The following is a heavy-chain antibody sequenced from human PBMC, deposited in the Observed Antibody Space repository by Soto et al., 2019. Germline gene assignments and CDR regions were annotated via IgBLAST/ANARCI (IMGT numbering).Heavy chain of an antibody. Sequence: QVQLVQSGAEVKKPGSSVKVSCKASGGTFSSYAISWVRQAPGQGLEWMGGIIPIFGTANYAQKFQGRVTITADESTSTAYMELSSLRSEDTAVYYCAQSGYYDSSCYYQYYFDYWGQGTLVTVSS. V-gene: IGHV1-69*01. CDR2: IIPIFGTA. D-gene: IGHD3-22*01. CDR1: GGTFSSYA. CDR3: AQSGYYDSSCYYQYYFDY. J-gene: IGHJ4*02.